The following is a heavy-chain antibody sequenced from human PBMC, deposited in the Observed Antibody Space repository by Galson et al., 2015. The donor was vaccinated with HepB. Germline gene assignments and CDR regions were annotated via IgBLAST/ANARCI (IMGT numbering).Heavy chain of an antibody. CDR1: GGTFSSYT. CDR2: IIPILGIA. Sequence: SVKVSCKASGGTFSSYTISWVRQAPGQGLEWMGRIIPILGIANYAQKFQGRVTITADKSTSTAYMELSSLRSEDTAVYYCARDVDPEMATIARYYGMDVWGQGTTVTVSS. J-gene: IGHJ6*02. V-gene: IGHV1-69*04. CDR3: ARDVDPEMATIARYYGMDV. D-gene: IGHD5-24*01.